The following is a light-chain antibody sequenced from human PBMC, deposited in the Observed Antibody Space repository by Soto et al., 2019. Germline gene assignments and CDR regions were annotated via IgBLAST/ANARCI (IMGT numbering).Light chain of an antibody. CDR1: QSISSW. J-gene: IGKJ1*01. Sequence: DIQMTQSPSTLSASVVDRVTITCRASQSISSWLAWYQQKPGKAPKLLIYKASSLESGVPSRFSGSGSGTEFTLTISSLQPDDFATYYCQQYNSYSFGQGTK. V-gene: IGKV1-5*03. CDR3: QQYNSYS. CDR2: KAS.